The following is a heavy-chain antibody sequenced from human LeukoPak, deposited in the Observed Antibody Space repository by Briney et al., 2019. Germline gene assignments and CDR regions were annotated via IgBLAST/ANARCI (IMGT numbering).Heavy chain of an antibody. V-gene: IGHV4-59*01. CDR2: IYYSGST. Sequence: SETLSLTCTVSGGSINSYYWSWIRQPPGKELEWIGYIYYSGSTNYNPSLKSRVTISVDTSKNQFSLKLSSVTAADTAVYYCARELEDWGQGTLVTVSS. CDR3: ARELED. D-gene: IGHD3-3*01. CDR1: GGSINSYY. J-gene: IGHJ4*02.